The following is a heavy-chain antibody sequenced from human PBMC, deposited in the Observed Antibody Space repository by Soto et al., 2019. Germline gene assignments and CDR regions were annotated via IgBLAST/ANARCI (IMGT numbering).Heavy chain of an antibody. CDR3: AFALGSPMANFDY. J-gene: IGHJ4*02. Sequence: GGSLRLSCAASGFTFSSYAMHWVRQAPGKGLEWVAVISYDGSNKYYADSVKGRFTISRDNSKNTLYLQMNSLRAEDTAVYYCAFALGSPMANFDYWGQGTLVTVSS. CDR1: GFTFSSYA. CDR2: ISYDGSNK. V-gene: IGHV3-30-3*01. D-gene: IGHD2-8*01.